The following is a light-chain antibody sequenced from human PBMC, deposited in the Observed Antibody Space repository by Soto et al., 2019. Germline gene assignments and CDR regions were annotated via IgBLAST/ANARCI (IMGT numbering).Light chain of an antibody. CDR2: DVT. CDR3: SSYAALYSYV. Sequence: QSALTQPRSVSASPGQSVTISCTGTSSDVGGYNYVSWYQQHPGKAPKVVVYDVTKRPSGVPDRFSGSKSGNTASLTISGLGGEDEVVFYGSSYAALYSYVFGGGTNLPAL. CDR1: SSDVGGYNY. V-gene: IGLV2-11*01. J-gene: IGLJ7*02.